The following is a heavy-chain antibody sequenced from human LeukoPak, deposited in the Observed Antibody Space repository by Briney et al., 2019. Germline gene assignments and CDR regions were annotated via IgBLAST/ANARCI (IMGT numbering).Heavy chain of an antibody. V-gene: IGHV3-30*03. Sequence: GGSLRLSCAASGFTFSNYAMHWVRQDSGRGLDWVAVISHDGINTYYADSVKGRFTISRDNSKNTLYLQMNSLRAEDTAVYYCARDGSEDYGFDYWGQGTLVTVSS. J-gene: IGHJ4*02. D-gene: IGHD4/OR15-4a*01. CDR2: ISHDGINT. CDR3: ARDGSEDYGFDY. CDR1: GFTFSNYA.